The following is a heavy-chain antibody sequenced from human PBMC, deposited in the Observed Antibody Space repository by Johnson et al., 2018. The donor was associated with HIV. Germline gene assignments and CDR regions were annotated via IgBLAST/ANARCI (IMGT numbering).Heavy chain of an antibody. CDR1: GFTFSSYS. CDR3: ARDLLIAYCGGDCWDAFDI. CDR2: ISYDGSNK. J-gene: IGHJ3*02. Sequence: QVQLVESGGGVVQPGRSLRLSCAASGFTFSSYSMHWVRQAPGKGLEWVAVISYDGSNKYYADSVKGRFTISRDNSKNTLYLQMSSLRVEDTAVYCCARDLLIAYCGGDCWDAFDIWGQGTMVTVSS. D-gene: IGHD2-21*02. V-gene: IGHV3-30-3*01.